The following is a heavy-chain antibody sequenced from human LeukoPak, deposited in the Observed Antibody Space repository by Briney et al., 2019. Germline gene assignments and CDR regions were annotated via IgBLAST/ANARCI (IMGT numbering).Heavy chain of an antibody. D-gene: IGHD6-13*01. CDR1: GGTFSSYA. J-gene: IGHJ4*02. CDR3: ARGGLPGYSSSWYFDY. V-gene: IGHV1-69*05. Sequence: GSSVKVSCKASGGTFSSYAISWVRQAPGQGLEWMGGIIPIFGTANYAQKFQGRVTITTDESTSTAYMELSSLRSEDTAVYYCARGGLPGYSSSWYFDYWGQGTLVTVSS. CDR2: IIPIFGTA.